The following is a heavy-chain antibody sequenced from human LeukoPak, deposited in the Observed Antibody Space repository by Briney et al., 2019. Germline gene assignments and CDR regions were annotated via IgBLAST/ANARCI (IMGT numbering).Heavy chain of an antibody. Sequence: KASEVLSLTCTVSGGSISSYYWSWIRQPAGKGLEWIGRIYTSGSSNYNPSLKSRLTMSVDTSKNQFSLKLSSVTAADTAVYYCAREPYYYYMDVWGKGTTVTVSS. J-gene: IGHJ6*03. CDR1: GGSISSYY. V-gene: IGHV4-4*07. CDR3: AREPYYYYMDV. CDR2: IYTSGSS.